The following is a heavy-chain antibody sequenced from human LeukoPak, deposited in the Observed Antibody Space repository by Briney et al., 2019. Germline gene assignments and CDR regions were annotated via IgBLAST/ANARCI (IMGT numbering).Heavy chain of an antibody. CDR3: ARGKRGAILNYGMDV. J-gene: IGHJ6*02. Sequence: ASVTVSCKASGYTFTSYDINWVRQATGQGLEWMGWMNPNSGNTGYAQKFQGRVTMTRNTSISTAYMELSSLRSEDTAVYYCARGKRGAILNYGMDVWGQGTTVTVSS. CDR1: GYTFTSYD. V-gene: IGHV1-8*01. CDR2: MNPNSGNT. D-gene: IGHD3-10*01.